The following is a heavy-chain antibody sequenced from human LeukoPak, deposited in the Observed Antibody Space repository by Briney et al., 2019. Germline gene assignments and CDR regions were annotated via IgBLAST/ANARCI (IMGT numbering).Heavy chain of an antibody. CDR1: GDTFSSYA. V-gene: IGHV1-69*01. CDR3: ARDDYYDSSAYRENPFDV. CDR2: IIPILGTT. J-gene: IGHJ3*01. D-gene: IGHD3-22*01. Sequence: ASVKVSCKASGDTFSSYAISWLRQAPGQGLEWMGGIIPILGTTNYAQKFQGRVTITADESTSTLYMELRSLRSEDTAIYYCARDDYYDSSAYRENPFDVRGQGTMVTVSS.